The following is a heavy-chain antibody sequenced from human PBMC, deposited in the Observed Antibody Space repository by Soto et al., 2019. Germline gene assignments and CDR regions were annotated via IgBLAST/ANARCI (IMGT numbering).Heavy chain of an antibody. CDR2: ISAYNGNT. Sequence: ASVKVSCKASGYTFTSYGISWVRQAPGQGLEWLGWISAYNGNTIYAQKLQGRVTMTTDTSTSTAYMELRSLRSDDTAVYYCARVSAPYDFWREGYYYYMDVWGKGTTVTVSS. CDR3: ARVSAPYDFWREGYYYYMDV. CDR1: GYTFTSYG. D-gene: IGHD3-3*01. V-gene: IGHV1-18*01. J-gene: IGHJ6*03.